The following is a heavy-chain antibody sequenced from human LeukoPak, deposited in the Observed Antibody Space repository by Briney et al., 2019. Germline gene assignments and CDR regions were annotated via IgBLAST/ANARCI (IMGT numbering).Heavy chain of an antibody. V-gene: IGHV1-18*01. CDR3: ARDVRTYSVTLFSLRNKKNVVTLDY. J-gene: IGHJ4*02. Sequence: GASVKVSCKASGYTFTSYGISWVRQAPGQGLEWMGWISAYNGNTSYAQKLQGRVTMTADTSTSTAYMELRSLRSDDTAVYYCARDVRTYSVTLFSLRNKKNVVTLDYWGQGTLVTVSS. D-gene: IGHD2-21*02. CDR1: GYTFTSYG. CDR2: ISAYNGNT.